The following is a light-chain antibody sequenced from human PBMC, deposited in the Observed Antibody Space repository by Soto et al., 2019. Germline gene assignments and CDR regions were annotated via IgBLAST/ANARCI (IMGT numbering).Light chain of an antibody. CDR3: CSDIGRLSWV. J-gene: IGLJ3*02. Sequence: QSALTQPRSVAGSPGQSVTITCTGTSSDIGTWNYVSWYQQHPGQAPKLIIYDVNEPPSGVPDRFSGSKAGNPSSLTFSGRQADDEADYYSCSDIGRLSWVFGGGTKLTVL. CDR2: DVN. CDR1: SSDIGTWNY. V-gene: IGLV2-11*01.